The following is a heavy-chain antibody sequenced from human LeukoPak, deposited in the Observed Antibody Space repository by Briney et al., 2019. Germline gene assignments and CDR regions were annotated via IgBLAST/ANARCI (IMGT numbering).Heavy chain of an antibody. CDR1: GYTFTSYY. CDR3: ASMPYCSGGSCYTGWFDP. J-gene: IGHJ5*02. V-gene: IGHV1-46*01. Sequence: ASVKVSCKASGYTFTSYYMHWVRQAPGQGLEWMGIINPSGGSTSYAQKFQGRVTMTRDMSTSTVYMELSSLRSEDTAVYYCASMPYCSGGSCYTGWFDPWGQGTLVTVSS. CDR2: INPSGGST. D-gene: IGHD2-15*01.